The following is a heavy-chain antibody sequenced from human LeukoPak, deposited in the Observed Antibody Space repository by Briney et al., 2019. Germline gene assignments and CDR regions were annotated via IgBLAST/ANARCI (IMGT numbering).Heavy chain of an antibody. J-gene: IGHJ4*02. CDR1: GFIFNNFA. Sequence: GGSLRLSCAASGFIFNNFALNWVRQAPGKGLEWVSDISDSGGATYYADSVRGRFTISRDNFKNTLYLQMNSLRADDTAIYYCARVIRYGSGNYYYFDYWGQGTLVTVSS. CDR2: ISDSGGAT. D-gene: IGHD3-10*01. V-gene: IGHV3-23*01. CDR3: ARVIRYGSGNYYYFDY.